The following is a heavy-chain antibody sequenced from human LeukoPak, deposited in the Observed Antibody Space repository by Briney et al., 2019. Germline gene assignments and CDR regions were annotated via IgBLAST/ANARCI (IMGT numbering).Heavy chain of an antibody. D-gene: IGHD3-22*01. CDR1: GFTVSSNY. J-gene: IGHJ4*02. V-gene: IGHV3-66*01. CDR3: ASTTSEGYLAAGY. Sequence: GGSLRLSCAASGFTVSSNYMSWVRQAPGKGPEWVSVIYSGGSTYYADSVKGRFTISRDNSKNTLYLQMNSPRAEDTAVYYCASTTSEGYLAAGYWGQGTLVTVSS. CDR2: IYSGGST.